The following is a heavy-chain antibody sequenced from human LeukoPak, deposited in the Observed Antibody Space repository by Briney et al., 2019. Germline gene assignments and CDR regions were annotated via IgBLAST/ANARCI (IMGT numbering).Heavy chain of an antibody. CDR1: GYTFTNYD. D-gene: IGHD4-17*01. V-gene: IGHV1-8*03. CDR3: AKNCRGLPDEPFDY. CDR2: VNSKSGNT. J-gene: IGHJ4*02. Sequence: ASVKVSCKASGYTFTNYDINWVRQAPGQGLEWMGWVNSKSGNTGYKQKFQARVTITRDTSMTTAYMELSSLTSDDTAVYYCAKNCRGLPDEPFDYWGQGTLVTVSS.